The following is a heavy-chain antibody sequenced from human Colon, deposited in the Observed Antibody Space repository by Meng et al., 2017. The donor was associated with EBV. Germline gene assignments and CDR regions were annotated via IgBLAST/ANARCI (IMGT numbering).Heavy chain of an antibody. V-gene: IGHV4-4*02. Sequence: QVLLEESGAGLVKPSGTLSLTCAVSGTSISTSNWWSWIRQSPGEGLEWIGAIYHNGQTNYNPSLKSRVSMSVDESKNEFSLNLKSVTAADTAVYYCARDGGVTHIPWGQGVLVTVSS. D-gene: IGHD2-8*02. CDR2: IYHNGQT. J-gene: IGHJ5*02. CDR1: GTSISTSNW. CDR3: ARDGGVTHIP.